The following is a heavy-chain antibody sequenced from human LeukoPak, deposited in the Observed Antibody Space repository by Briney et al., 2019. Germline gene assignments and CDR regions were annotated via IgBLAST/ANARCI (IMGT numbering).Heavy chain of an antibody. J-gene: IGHJ3*02. Sequence: GGSLRLSCAVSGSTFSKYIMSWVRQAPGKGLEWVANIKQDGSEKYYVDSVKGRFTISRDNAKNSLYLQMNSLRAEDTAVYYCARGVAGPRTFDIWGQGTMVTVSS. D-gene: IGHD6-19*01. CDR3: ARGVAGPRTFDI. CDR1: GSTFSKYI. CDR2: IKQDGSEK. V-gene: IGHV3-7*01.